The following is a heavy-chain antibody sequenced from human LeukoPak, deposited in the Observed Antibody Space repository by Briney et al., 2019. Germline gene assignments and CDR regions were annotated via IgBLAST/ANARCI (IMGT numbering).Heavy chain of an antibody. J-gene: IGHJ6*03. D-gene: IGHD3-16*02. V-gene: IGHV3-23*01. CDR2: ISGSGGST. CDR3: AKGGVIPGRDDYYIDV. CDR1: GFTFSSYA. Sequence: GGSLRLSCAASGFTFSSYAMSWVRQAPGKELEWVSAISGSGGSTYYADSVKGRFTISRDNSKNTLYLQMNSLRAEDTAVYYCAKGGVIPGRDDYYIDVWGKGTTVTVSS.